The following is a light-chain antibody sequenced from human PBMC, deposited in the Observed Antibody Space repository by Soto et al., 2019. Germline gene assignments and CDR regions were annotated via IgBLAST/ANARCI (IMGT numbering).Light chain of an antibody. CDR2: DAS. J-gene: IGKJ1*01. CDR1: QSVDNY. Sequence: EIVLTQSPATLSLSPGERATLSCRASQSVDNYLAWYQQKPGQAPRLLIYDASNRATGIPDRFSGSGSGTDFTLTIRSLEPEDFAAYYCQQRSNWPRTFGQGTKVEIK. CDR3: QQRSNWPRT. V-gene: IGKV3-11*01.